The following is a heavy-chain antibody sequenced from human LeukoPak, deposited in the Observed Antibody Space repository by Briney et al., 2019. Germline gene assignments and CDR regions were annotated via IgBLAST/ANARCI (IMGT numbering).Heavy chain of an antibody. V-gene: IGHV3-74*01. CDR2: INSDGRST. D-gene: IGHD3-22*01. Sequence: GGSLRLSCAASGFAFSRYWMHWVRHAPGKGLVWVSRINSDGRSTSYADSVKGRFTISRDNAKNTLFLQVNSLRAEDTAVYYCARAYYYDSPFDYWGQGTLVTVSS. CDR1: GFAFSRYW. J-gene: IGHJ4*02. CDR3: ARAYYYDSPFDY.